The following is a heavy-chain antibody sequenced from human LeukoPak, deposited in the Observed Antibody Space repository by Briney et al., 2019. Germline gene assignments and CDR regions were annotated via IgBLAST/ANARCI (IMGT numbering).Heavy chain of an antibody. CDR1: GGSISSSSYY. Sequence: SETLSLTCTVSGGSISSSSYYWSWIRQPPGKGLEWIGYIYYSGSTNYNPSLKSRVTISVDTSKNQFSLKLSSVTAADTAVHYCARHRSGDLSFFDYWGQGALVIVSS. V-gene: IGHV4-61*05. CDR2: IYYSGST. J-gene: IGHJ4*02. D-gene: IGHD4-17*01. CDR3: ARHRSGDLSFFDY.